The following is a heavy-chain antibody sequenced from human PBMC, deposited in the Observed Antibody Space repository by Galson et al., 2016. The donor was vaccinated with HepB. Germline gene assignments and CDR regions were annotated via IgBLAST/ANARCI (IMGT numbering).Heavy chain of an antibody. D-gene: IGHD5-18*01. J-gene: IGHJ4*02. V-gene: IGHV5-51*01. CDR3: ARRGYSYVVDY. CDR1: GHTFAYYW. Sequence: QSGAEVKKPGESLKISCKDFGHTFAYYWFGWVRQRPGKGLEWMGVIHPDDSDTRYSPSFRGQVTISADKSVNTSYLQFNSLKASDTALYYCARRGYSYVVDYWGQGTLVTVSS. CDR2: IHPDDSDT.